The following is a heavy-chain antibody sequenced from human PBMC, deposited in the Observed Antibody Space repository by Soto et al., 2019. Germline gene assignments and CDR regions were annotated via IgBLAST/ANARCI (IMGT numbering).Heavy chain of an antibody. J-gene: IGHJ6*02. D-gene: IGHD6-13*01. CDR1: GYTFTGYY. V-gene: IGHV1-2*04. CDR2: INPNSGGT. CDR3: ARATTYSSSWYYYYGMDV. Sequence: ASVKVSCKASGYTFTGYYIHWVRQAPGQGLEWMGWINPNSGGTNYAQKFQGWVTMTRDTSISTAYMELSRLRSDDTAVYYCARATTYSSSWYYYYGMDVWGQGTTVTVSS.